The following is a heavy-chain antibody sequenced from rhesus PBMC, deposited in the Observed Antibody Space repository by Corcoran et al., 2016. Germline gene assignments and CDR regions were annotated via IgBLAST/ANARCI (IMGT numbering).Heavy chain of an antibody. V-gene: IGHV4-160*01. CDR1: GGSISGYW. D-gene: IGHD1-44*02. Sequence: QLQLQESGPGLVKPSETLSLTCAVSGGSISGYWWSWIRQPPGKGLEWIGRIDSSGRPDYNPSLKSRVTISRETSKNQFSLKMSSVTAADTAVYYCARVGGSGSYFDYWGQGVLVTVSS. CDR2: IDSSGRP. CDR3: ARVGGSGSYFDY. J-gene: IGHJ4*01.